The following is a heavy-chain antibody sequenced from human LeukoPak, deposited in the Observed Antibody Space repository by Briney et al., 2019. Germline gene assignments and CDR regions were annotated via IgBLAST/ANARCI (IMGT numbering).Heavy chain of an antibody. D-gene: IGHD2-2*01. CDR3: ARVGDIVVVPAARDLVLDYGMDV. CDR2: ISYDGSNK. Sequence: GGSLRLSCAASGFTFSSYAMHWVRQAPGKGLEWVAVISYDGSNKYYADSVKGRFTISRDNSKNTLYLQMNSLRAEDTVVYYCARVGDIVVVPAARDLVLDYGMDVWGQGTTVTVSS. V-gene: IGHV3-30*04. J-gene: IGHJ6*02. CDR1: GFTFSSYA.